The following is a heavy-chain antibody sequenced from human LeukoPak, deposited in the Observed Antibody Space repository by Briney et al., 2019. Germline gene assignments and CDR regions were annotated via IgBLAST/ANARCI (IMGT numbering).Heavy chain of an antibody. CDR1: GGSISSYY. CDR3: ASSSGWSLDFDY. V-gene: IGHV4-59*01. Sequence: TSETLSLTSTVSGGSISSYYWSWIRQPPGKGLEWIGYIYYSGSTNYNPSLKSRVTISVDTSKNQFSLKLSSVTAADTAVYYCASSSGWSLDFDYWGQGTLVTVSS. J-gene: IGHJ4*02. D-gene: IGHD6-19*01. CDR2: IYYSGST.